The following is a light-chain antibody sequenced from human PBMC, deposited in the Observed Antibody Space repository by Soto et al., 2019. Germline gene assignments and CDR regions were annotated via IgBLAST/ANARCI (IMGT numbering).Light chain of an antibody. CDR1: SSDVGGYNF. Sequence: QSALTQPPSASGAPGQSVTISCTGTSSDVGGYNFVSCYQQHPGRAPKLIISAVTNRPSGVPDRFAVSKSGNTASLTDSGLQADDEADYCFSSYAGGSAVVFGTGTKFTVL. V-gene: IGLV2-8*01. CDR2: AVT. CDR3: SSYAGGSAVV. J-gene: IGLJ1*01.